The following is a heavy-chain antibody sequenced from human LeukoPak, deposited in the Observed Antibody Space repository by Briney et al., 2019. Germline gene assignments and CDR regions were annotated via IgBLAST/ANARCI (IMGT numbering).Heavy chain of an antibody. V-gene: IGHV5-51*01. J-gene: IGHJ6*03. D-gene: IGHD1-26*01. CDR2: FYRGDSDT. CDR3: ARLPDSGSYFRGVVYYMDV. Sequence: GESLETPWQGSGYRFTNYWVGWVRPMPGKGLGWMGIFYRGDSDTRYSPSFQGQVNISVDKSISTAYLQWSNLKASDAAIYYCARLPDSGSYFRGVVYYMDVWGKGRSVTVSS. CDR1: GYRFTNYW.